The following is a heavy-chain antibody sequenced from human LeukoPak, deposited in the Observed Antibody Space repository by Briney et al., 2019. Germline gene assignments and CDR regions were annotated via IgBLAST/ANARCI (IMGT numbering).Heavy chain of an antibody. CDR2: INPNSGGT. Sequence: ASVKVSCKASGYTFTGYYMHWVRQAPGQGLEWMGWINPNSGGTNYAQKFQGRVTMTGDTSISTAYMELSRLRSDDTAVYYCARGTMARGVSLDYWGQGTLVTVSS. CDR1: GYTFTGYY. V-gene: IGHV1-2*02. CDR3: ARGTMARGVSLDY. D-gene: IGHD3-10*01. J-gene: IGHJ4*02.